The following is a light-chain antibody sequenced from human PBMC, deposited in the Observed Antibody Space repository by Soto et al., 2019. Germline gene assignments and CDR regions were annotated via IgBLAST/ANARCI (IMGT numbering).Light chain of an antibody. CDR2: DAS. V-gene: IGKV3-20*01. Sequence: EIVFTQSPATLSLSPGERATLSCRASQSVSSYLAWYQQKPGQAPRLLIYDASNRATGIPARFSGSGSGTDFTLTINRLEPEDFAVYFCQQYGSSPLTFGGGTKVDIK. CDR3: QQYGSSPLT. J-gene: IGKJ4*01. CDR1: QSVSSY.